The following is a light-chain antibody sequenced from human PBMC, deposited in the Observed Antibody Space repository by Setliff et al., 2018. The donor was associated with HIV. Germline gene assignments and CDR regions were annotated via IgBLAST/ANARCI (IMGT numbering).Light chain of an antibody. Sequence: QSVLTQPASVSGAAGQRVTISCTGSSSNIGAAHDVHWYQKLPGAAPKLFIYDNSNRPSGIPDRFSGSRSATSASLAITGLQAEDEADYYCQSYDDTMSGYVFGSGTKVTVL. CDR3: QSYDDTMSGYV. J-gene: IGLJ1*01. CDR2: DNS. V-gene: IGLV1-40*01. CDR1: SSNIGAAHD.